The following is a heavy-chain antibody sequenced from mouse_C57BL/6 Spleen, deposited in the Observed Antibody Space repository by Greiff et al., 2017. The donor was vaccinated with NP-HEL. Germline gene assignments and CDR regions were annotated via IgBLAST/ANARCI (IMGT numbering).Heavy chain of an antibody. Sequence: EVMLVESGGGLVKPGGSLKLSCAASGFTFSDYGMHWVRQAPEKGLEWVAYISSGSSTIYYADTVKGRFTISRDNAKNTLFLQMTSLRSEDTAMYYCARSSGYYGSTSDYFDYWGQGTTLTVSS. V-gene: IGHV5-17*01. CDR3: ARSSGYYGSTSDYFDY. CDR1: GFTFSDYG. CDR2: ISSGSSTI. D-gene: IGHD1-1*01. J-gene: IGHJ2*01.